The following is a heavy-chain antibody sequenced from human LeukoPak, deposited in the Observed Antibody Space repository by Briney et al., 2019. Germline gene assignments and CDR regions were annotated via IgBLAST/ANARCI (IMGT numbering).Heavy chain of an antibody. Sequence: KPSETLSLTCNVSGGSITSHYWSWIRQPAGKGLEWIGRIYISGSTDYNPSLKSRVTMSLDTSKNQFSLKLTSVTAADTAVYYCAREGHDYGDYGGWFDPWGQGTLVTVSS. CDR2: IYISGST. CDR3: AREGHDYGDYGGWFDP. V-gene: IGHV4-4*07. CDR1: GGSITSHY. J-gene: IGHJ5*02. D-gene: IGHD4-17*01.